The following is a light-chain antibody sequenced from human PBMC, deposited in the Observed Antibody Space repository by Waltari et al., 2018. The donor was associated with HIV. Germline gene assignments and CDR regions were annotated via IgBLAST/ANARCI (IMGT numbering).Light chain of an antibody. Sequence: QSALTQPESVSESPGQSITISCTGTSSDVGGYQYVSWYQQHPGKAPKLMIFDVSKRPSGVSNRFSGSKSGNTASLTISGLQAEDEAHYFCSSYTSTTTLVVFGGGTKLTVL. CDR2: DVS. CDR1: SSDVGGYQY. CDR3: SSYTSTTTLVV. V-gene: IGLV2-14*03. J-gene: IGLJ3*02.